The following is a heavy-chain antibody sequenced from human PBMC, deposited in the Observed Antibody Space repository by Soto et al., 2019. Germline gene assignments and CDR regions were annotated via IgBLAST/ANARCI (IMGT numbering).Heavy chain of an antibody. CDR2: ISAYNGNT. J-gene: IGHJ6*02. D-gene: IGHD3-3*01. Sequence: ASVKVSCKASGYTFTSYGISWVRQAPGQGLEWMGWISAYNGNTNYAQKLQGRVTMTTDTSTSTAYMELRSLRSDDTAVYYCARESDRFFEWLPQGRDYGMDVWGQGTTVTVSS. CDR3: ARESDRFFEWLPQGRDYGMDV. CDR1: GYTFTSYG. V-gene: IGHV1-18*01.